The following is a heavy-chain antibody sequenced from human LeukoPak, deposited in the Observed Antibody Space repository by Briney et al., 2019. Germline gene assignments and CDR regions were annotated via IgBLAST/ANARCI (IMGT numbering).Heavy chain of an antibody. V-gene: IGHV3-43*01. CDR3: ARIEEGPVTTYTYFDY. D-gene: IGHD4-17*01. J-gene: IGHJ4*02. CDR2: ITWNGGGT. Sequence: GGSLRLSCAASGFTFDDYTMHWVRQAPGKGLEWVSLITWNGGGTYYAESVKGRFTISRDNAKNSLYLQMNSLRAEDTAVYYCARIEEGPVTTYTYFDYWGQGTLVTVSS. CDR1: GFTFDDYT.